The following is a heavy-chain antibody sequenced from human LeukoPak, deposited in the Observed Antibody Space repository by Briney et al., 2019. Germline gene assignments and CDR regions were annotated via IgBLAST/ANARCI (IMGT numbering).Heavy chain of an antibody. CDR3: VRGGPVLLWFGERIYY. CDR2: ISSSGSTI. CDR1: GFTFSSYE. J-gene: IGHJ4*02. V-gene: IGHV3-48*03. D-gene: IGHD3-10*01. Sequence: PGGSLRLSCAASGFTFSSYEVNWVRQAPGKGLEWVSYISSSGSTIYYADSVKGRFTISRDNAKNSLYLQMNSLRAEDTAVYYCVRGGPVLLWFGERIYYWGQGTLVTVSS.